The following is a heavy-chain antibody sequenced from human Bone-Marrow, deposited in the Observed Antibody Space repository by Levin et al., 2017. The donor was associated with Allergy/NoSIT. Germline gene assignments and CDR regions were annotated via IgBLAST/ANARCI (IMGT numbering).Heavy chain of an antibody. Sequence: SVKVSCKASGSGFSSYVISWVRQAPGQGPEWMGGIVPLFGTSNYAQKWQGRLTITADTSTNTAYMELSSLASEDTAVYYCARDSIGEASGSFDYWGQGTLVTVS. CDR3: ARDSIGEASGSFDY. J-gene: IGHJ4*02. CDR2: IVPLFGTS. D-gene: IGHD3-22*01. V-gene: IGHV1-69*06. CDR1: GSGFSSYV.